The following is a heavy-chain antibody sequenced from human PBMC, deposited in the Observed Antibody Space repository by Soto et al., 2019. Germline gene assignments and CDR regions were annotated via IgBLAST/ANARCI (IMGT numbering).Heavy chain of an antibody. J-gene: IGHJ3*02. CDR1: GYIFSTYN. D-gene: IGHD4-17*01. V-gene: IGHV1-46*01. CDR2: INPSDGST. Sequence: QVQLVQSGAEVKMPGASVKISCVTSGYIFSTYNMHWVRQAPGQGPVWMAVINPSDGSTKFAQNFQGRVTVTTDTSTSTVYMELHSLRSDDTAVYYCARGDYGENAGAFDIWGPGTTVAVSS. CDR3: ARGDYGENAGAFDI.